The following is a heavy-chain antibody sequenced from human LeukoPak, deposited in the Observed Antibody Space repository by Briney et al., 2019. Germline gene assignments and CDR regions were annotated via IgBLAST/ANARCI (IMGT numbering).Heavy chain of an antibody. Sequence: PGGSLRLSCAASGFTFSTYAMSWVRQAPGKGLEWVSAISNNGGSTYYADSVQGRFTISRDNSKNTLSLQMNTLRAEDTAVYYCAKSDGVVMVAATWNSWGQGTLVTVSS. J-gene: IGHJ4*02. CDR1: GFTFSTYA. CDR3: AKSDGVVMVAATWNS. D-gene: IGHD2-15*01. V-gene: IGHV3-23*01. CDR2: ISNNGGST.